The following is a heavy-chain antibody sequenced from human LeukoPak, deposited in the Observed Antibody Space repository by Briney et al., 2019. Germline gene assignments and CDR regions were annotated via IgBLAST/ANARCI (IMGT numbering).Heavy chain of an antibody. CDR2: VYTDGNI. D-gene: IGHD3-10*01. J-gene: IGHJ4*02. CDR1: GFTVSGNY. Sequence: GGSLRLSCTASGFTVSGNYMNWVRQAPGKGLEWVSVVYTDGNIYYADSVKGRFTISKDNSKNTVDLLMNNVRAEDTALYYCAKGKFGDPLNYWGQGTLVTVSS. CDR3: AKGKFGDPLNY. V-gene: IGHV3-53*01.